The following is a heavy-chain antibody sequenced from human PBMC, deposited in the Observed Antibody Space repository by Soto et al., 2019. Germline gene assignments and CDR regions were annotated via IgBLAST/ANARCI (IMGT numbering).Heavy chain of an antibody. D-gene: IGHD3-22*01. CDR3: ARDGRTSGYYLDY. Sequence: PSETLSLTCTVSRGSISSGGFYWSWIRQSPGKGLEWIGFIYANGNSYYNPSLKSRANISLDTSKNKFSLKISSVTVADTAVYYCARDGRTSGYYLDYWGQGTQVTVYS. J-gene: IGHJ4*02. V-gene: IGHV4-31*03. CDR1: RGSISSGGFY. CDR2: IYANGNS.